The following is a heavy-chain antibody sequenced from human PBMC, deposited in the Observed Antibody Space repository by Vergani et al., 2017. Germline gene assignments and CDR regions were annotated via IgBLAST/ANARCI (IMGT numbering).Heavy chain of an antibody. CDR1: GESFSSFY. Sequence: QVQLQQWGAGVVKPSGTLSLTCAVFGESFSSFYWSWIRQPPGKGLEWIGEINNDGHTNYNPSLESRVTVSRDTAKNQFSLNLMSVTAADTAMYYCARDQHGGNSEGGFDIWGQGTMVTVSS. J-gene: IGHJ3*02. CDR3: ARDQHGGNSEGGFDI. D-gene: IGHD4-23*01. V-gene: IGHV4-34*02. CDR2: INNDGHT.